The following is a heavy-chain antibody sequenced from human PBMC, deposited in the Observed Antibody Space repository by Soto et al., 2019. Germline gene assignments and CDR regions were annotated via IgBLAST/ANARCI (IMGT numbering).Heavy chain of an antibody. CDR1: GVSISSYY. J-gene: IGHJ5*02. D-gene: IGHD6-13*01. CDR3: ARSIAAAGTWWFDP. CDR2: IYYSGST. V-gene: IGHV4-59*01. Sequence: SETLSLTCTVSGVSISSYYWSWIRQPPGKGLEWIGYIYYSGSTNYNPSLKSRVTISVDTSKNQFSLKLSSVTAADTAVYYCARSIAAAGTWWFDPWGQGTLVTVSS.